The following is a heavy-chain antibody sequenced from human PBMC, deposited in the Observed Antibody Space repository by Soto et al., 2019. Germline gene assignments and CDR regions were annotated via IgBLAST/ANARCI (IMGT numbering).Heavy chain of an antibody. V-gene: IGHV4-30-2*01. CDR1: GGSISSGGYS. J-gene: IGHJ2*01. CDR2: IYHSGST. Sequence: QLQLQASGSGLVKPSQTLSLTCAVSGGSISSGGYSWSWIRQPPGKGLEWIGYIYHSGSTYYNPSLKSRVTISVDRSKNQFSLKLSSVTAADTAVYYCARVKWYFDLWGRGTLVTVSS. CDR3: ARVKWYFDL.